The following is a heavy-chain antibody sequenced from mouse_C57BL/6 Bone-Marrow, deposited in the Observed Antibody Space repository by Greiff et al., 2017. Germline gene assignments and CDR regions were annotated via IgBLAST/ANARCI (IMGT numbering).Heavy chain of an antibody. CDR1: GYTFTSYW. J-gene: IGHJ4*01. V-gene: IGHV1-69*01. Sequence: QVHVKQPGAELVMPGASVKLSCKASGYTFTSYWMHWVKQRPGQGLEWIGEIDPSDSYTNYNQKFKGKSTLTVDKSSSTAYMQLSSLTSEDSAVYYCARELIHYWGQGTSGTVSS. D-gene: IGHD1-3*01. CDR3: ARELIHY. CDR2: IDPSDSYT.